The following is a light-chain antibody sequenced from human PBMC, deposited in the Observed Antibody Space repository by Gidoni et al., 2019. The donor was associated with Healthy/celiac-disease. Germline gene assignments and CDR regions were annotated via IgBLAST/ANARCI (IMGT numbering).Light chain of an antibody. J-gene: IGLJ2*01. CDR3: CSYAGRHVV. V-gene: IGLV2-23*01. CDR2: EGS. CDR1: SSDVGSYNL. Sequence: QSALTQPASVSGSPGQSITISCTGTSSDVGSYNLVSWYQQHPGKAPKPMIYEGSKRPSGVSNRFSGSKSGNTASLTISGLQAEDEADYYCCSYAGRHVVFGGGTKLTVL.